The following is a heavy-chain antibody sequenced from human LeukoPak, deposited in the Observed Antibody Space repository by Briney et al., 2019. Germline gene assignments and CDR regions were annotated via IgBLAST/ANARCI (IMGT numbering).Heavy chain of an antibody. J-gene: IGHJ4*02. Sequence: PGGSLRLSCAASGFTVSSNYMSWVHQAPGKGLEWVSVIYSGGSTYYADSVKGRFTISRDNSKNTLYLQMNSLRAEDTAVYYCARDRCSSPICSRRLPDYGGQGPLATVSS. CDR3: ARDRCSSPICSRRLPDY. D-gene: IGHD2-2*01. V-gene: IGHV3-53*01. CDR2: IYSGGST. CDR1: GFTVSSNY.